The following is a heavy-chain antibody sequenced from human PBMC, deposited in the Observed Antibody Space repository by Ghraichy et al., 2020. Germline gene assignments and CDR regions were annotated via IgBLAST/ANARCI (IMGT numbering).Heavy chain of an antibody. CDR1: GGTFSSYA. Sequence: SVKVSCKASGGTFSSYAISWVRQAPGQGLEWMGGIIPIFGTANYAQKFQGRVTITADESTSTAYMELSSLRSEDTAVYYCARLDSSWYYFDYWGQGTLVTVSS. CDR2: IIPIFGTA. V-gene: IGHV1-69*13. J-gene: IGHJ4*02. D-gene: IGHD6-13*01. CDR3: ARLDSSWYYFDY.